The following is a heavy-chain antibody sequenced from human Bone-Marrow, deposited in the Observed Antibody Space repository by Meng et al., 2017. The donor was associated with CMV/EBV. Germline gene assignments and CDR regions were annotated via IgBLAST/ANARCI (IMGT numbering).Heavy chain of an antibody. Sequence: SISSSNWWSWVRQPPGKGLEWIGEIYHSGSTNYNPSLKSRVTISVDKSKNQFSLKLSSVTAADTAVYYCAKGMGTYYYDSSGPFLFDYWGQGTLVPSPQ. CDR2: IYHSGST. V-gene: IGHV4-4*02. D-gene: IGHD3-22*01. J-gene: IGHJ4*02. CDR3: AKGMGTYYYDSSGPFLFDY. CDR1: SISSSNW.